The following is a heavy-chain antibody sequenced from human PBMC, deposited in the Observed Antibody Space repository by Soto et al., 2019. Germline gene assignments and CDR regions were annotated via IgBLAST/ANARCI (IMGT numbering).Heavy chain of an antibody. D-gene: IGHD3-3*02. CDR2: ISYDGSNK. Sequence: QVQLVESGGGVVQPGRSLRLSCAASGFTFSSYGMHWVRQAPGKGLEWVAVISYDGSNKYYADSVKGRFTISRDNSKTTLYLQMNSLRAEDTAVYYCANDSHFWSGYYLSGVDYWGQGTLVTVSS. V-gene: IGHV3-30*18. CDR3: ANDSHFWSGYYLSGVDY. J-gene: IGHJ4*02. CDR1: GFTFSSYG.